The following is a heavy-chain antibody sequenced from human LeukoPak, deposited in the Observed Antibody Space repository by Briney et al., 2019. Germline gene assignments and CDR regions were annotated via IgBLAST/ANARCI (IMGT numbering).Heavy chain of an antibody. CDR1: GFTFSSYA. CDR2: ISESDITT. D-gene: IGHD3-16*01. Sequence: GGSLTLSCAASGFTFSSYAMTWVRQAPGKGLEWVSTISESDITTYYADSVKGRFTISRDNSKNTLYLQMNSLRAEDTALYYCARGQVRYEAWGQGTLVTVSS. J-gene: IGHJ5*02. V-gene: IGHV3-23*01. CDR3: ARGQVRYEA.